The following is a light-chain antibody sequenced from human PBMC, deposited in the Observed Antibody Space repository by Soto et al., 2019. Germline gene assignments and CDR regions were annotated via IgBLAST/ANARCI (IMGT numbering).Light chain of an antibody. CDR2: SAS. V-gene: IGKV1-39*01. J-gene: IGKJ4*01. CDR3: QQTFTTRIT. CDR1: QNIDTF. Sequence: DIQMTQSPSSLSASIGDRVTITCRASQNIDTFLSWHQQMSGSAPRFLIFSASTLQTGVPSRFSGSGSDTDFTLTINGLQPEDFATYFCQQTFTTRITFGGGPRVE.